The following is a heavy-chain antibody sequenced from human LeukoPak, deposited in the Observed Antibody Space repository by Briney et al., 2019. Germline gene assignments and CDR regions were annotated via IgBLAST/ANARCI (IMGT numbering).Heavy chain of an antibody. D-gene: IGHD3-22*01. V-gene: IGHV1-46*01. Sequence: ASVKVSCKESGYTFTSYYMHWVRQAPGQRLEWMGIINPSGGSTSYAQKFQGRVTMTRDMPTSTVYMELSSLRSEDTAVYYCARSLNYYDSSGTGDYWGQGTLVTVSS. CDR2: INPSGGST. CDR1: GYTFTSYY. J-gene: IGHJ4*02. CDR3: ARSLNYYDSSGTGDY.